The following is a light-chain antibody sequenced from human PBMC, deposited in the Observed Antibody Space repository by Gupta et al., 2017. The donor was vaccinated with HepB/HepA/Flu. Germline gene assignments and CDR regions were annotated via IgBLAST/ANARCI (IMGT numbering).Light chain of an antibody. CDR1: QGIRND. Sequence: AIQMTQPPSYLSASVGDRVTITCRASQGIRNDLGWYQQKPGKAPKLLISAASSLQSGVPSRFSGSGSGTDFTLTISSLQPEDFATYYCLQDYNYPLTFGGGTKVEIK. V-gene: IGKV1-6*01. CDR2: AAS. CDR3: LQDYNYPLT. J-gene: IGKJ4*01.